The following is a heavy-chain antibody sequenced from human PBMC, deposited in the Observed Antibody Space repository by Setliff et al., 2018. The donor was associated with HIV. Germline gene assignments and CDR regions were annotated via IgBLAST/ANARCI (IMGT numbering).Heavy chain of an antibody. Sequence: PSETLSLTCAVYTESLTRYDWAWIRQSPEKGLEWIGEIDDSGSIIYNPSLQSRVTMSVDTSKNQFSRKVRSLTAADTGLYYCARVKSIKTTLVRLWPRFDLWGQGTQVTVSS. CDR3: ARVKSIKTTLVRLWPRFDL. D-gene: IGHD3-10*01. J-gene: IGHJ5*02. CDR1: TESLTRYD. CDR2: IDDSGSI. V-gene: IGHV4-34*01.